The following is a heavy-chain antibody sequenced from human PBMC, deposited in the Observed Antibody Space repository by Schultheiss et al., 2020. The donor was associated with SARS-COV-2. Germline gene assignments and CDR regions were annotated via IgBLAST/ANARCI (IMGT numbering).Heavy chain of an antibody. CDR2: ISSSSIDI. Sequence: GGSLRLSCVASGFTFSDYYMSWIRQAPGKGLEWLSFISSSSIDINYADSVKGRFTISRDNAKNSLYLQMNSLRAEDTAVYYCARVGQDYYYGMDVWGQGTTVTVSS. CDR3: ARVGQDYYYGMDV. J-gene: IGHJ6*02. CDR1: GFTFSDYY. D-gene: IGHD3-16*01. V-gene: IGHV3-11*06.